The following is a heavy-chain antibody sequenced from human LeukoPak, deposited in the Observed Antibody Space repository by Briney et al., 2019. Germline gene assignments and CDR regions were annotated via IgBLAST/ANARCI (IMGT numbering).Heavy chain of an antibody. CDR2: IMPMFGKA. CDR1: GGTFSSYD. CDR3: AGGRTDIVVVPATLRNYYFDY. V-gene: IGHV1-69*06. J-gene: IGHJ4*02. D-gene: IGHD2-2*01. Sequence: APVKVSCKASGGTFSSYDISWVRQAPGQGLEWMGGIMPMFGKANYAQKFQGRVTTTADKATSTAYMELSSLRSEDTAVYYCAGGRTDIVVVPATLRNYYFDYWGQGTLVTVSS.